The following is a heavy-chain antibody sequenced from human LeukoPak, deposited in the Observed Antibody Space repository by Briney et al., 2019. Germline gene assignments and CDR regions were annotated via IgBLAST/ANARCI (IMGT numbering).Heavy chain of an antibody. Sequence: ASVKVSCKVSGYTLTELSMHWVRQAPGKGLEWMGGFDPEDGETIYAQKFQGRVTLTEDTSTGTAYMELTSLRSEDTAVYYCATNRHCGGDCYSPSRYWGQGTLVTVYS. CDR3: ATNRHCGGDCYSPSRY. CDR1: GYTLTELS. D-gene: IGHD2-21*02. J-gene: IGHJ4*02. CDR2: FDPEDGET. V-gene: IGHV1-24*01.